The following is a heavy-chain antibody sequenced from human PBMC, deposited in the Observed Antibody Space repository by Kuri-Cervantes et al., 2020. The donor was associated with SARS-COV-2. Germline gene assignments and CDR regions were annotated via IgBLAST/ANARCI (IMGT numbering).Heavy chain of an antibody. CDR2: ISGSGSYI. Sequence: GESLKISCAASGFSLSRYTMNWVRQAPGKALEWVSSISGSGSYIYYADSVKGRFTVSRDNSKNTLYLQMNSLRAEDTAVYYCAKDSGNLRYTVDPWGQGTLVTVSS. J-gene: IGHJ5*02. CDR3: AKDSGNLRYTVDP. D-gene: IGHD1-14*01. CDR1: GFSLSRYT. V-gene: IGHV3-21*01.